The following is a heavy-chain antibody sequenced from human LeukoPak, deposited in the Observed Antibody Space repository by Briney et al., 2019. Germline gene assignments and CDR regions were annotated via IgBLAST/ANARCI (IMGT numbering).Heavy chain of an antibody. D-gene: IGHD6-19*01. Sequence: SETLSLTCTVSGGSISSYYWSWIRQPSGKRLEWIGYIYYSGSTNYNPSLKSRVTISVDTSKNQFSLKLSSVTAADTAVYYCARRGGSSGWLNWFDPWGQGTLVTVSS. J-gene: IGHJ5*02. V-gene: IGHV4-59*01. CDR1: GGSISSYY. CDR3: ARRGGSSGWLNWFDP. CDR2: IYYSGST.